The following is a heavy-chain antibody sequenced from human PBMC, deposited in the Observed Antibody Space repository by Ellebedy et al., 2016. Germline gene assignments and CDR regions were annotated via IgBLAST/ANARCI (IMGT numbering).Heavy chain of an antibody. J-gene: IGHJ6*02. CDR2: IIPMFGTP. Sequence: SVKVSXKASRGTFSTYAISWVRQAPGQGLEWMGGIIPMFGTPNYAQKFQGRVTITADKSTSTAYMELSSLRSEDTAVYYCARGNTIFGVVMRYYGMDVWGQGTTVTVSS. D-gene: IGHD3-3*01. CDR3: ARGNTIFGVVMRYYGMDV. CDR1: RGTFSTYA. V-gene: IGHV1-69*06.